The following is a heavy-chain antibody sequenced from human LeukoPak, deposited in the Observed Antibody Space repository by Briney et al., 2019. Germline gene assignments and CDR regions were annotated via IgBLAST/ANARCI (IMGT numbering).Heavy chain of an antibody. J-gene: IGHJ6*02. D-gene: IGHD4-11*01. CDR2: IYPGDSDT. V-gene: IGHV5-51*01. CDR1: GYSFTSYW. CDR3: ARHAYSNYGYYYYGMDV. Sequence: GESLKISCKGSGYSFTSYWIGWVRQMPGKGLEWMWIIYPGDSDTRYSPSFQGQVTISADKSISTAYLQCSSLKASDTAMYYCARHAYSNYGYYYYGMDVWGQGTTVTVSS.